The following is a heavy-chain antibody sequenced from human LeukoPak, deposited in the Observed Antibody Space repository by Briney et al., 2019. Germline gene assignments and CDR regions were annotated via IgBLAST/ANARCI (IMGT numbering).Heavy chain of an antibody. CDR1: GFTFNTYG. CDR3: ARVGYSYGPPDY. D-gene: IGHD5-18*01. Sequence: GGSLRLSCAASGFTFNTYGMHWVRQAPGKGLEWVAIIWYDGSDKFYADSVKGRFTISRDNSKNTLYLQMNSLRAEDTAVYYCARVGYSYGPPDYWGQGTLVTVSS. CDR2: IWYDGSDK. J-gene: IGHJ4*02. V-gene: IGHV3-33*01.